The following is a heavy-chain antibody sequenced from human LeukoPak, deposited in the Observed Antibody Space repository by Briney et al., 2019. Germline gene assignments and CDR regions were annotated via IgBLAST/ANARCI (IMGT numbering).Heavy chain of an antibody. CDR2: SSAYNGNT. D-gene: IGHD2-2*01. Sequence: ASVKVSCKASGYTFTSYGISWVRPAPGQGLEWMGWSSAYNGNTNYAQKLQGRVTMTTDTSTSTAYMELRSPRSDDTAVYYCARDSDCSSTSCYMNWFDPWGQGTLVTVSS. CDR1: GYTFTSYG. CDR3: ARDSDCSSTSCYMNWFDP. J-gene: IGHJ5*02. V-gene: IGHV1-18*01.